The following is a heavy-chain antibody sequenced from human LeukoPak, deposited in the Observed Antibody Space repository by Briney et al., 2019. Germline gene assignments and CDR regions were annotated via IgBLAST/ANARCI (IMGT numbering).Heavy chain of an antibody. Sequence: SVKVSCKASGGTFSRDGISWVRQAPGQGLEWMGGIVPIFGSANYAQNFQGRVTITADESTSTAYMELSSLRSGDTAVYYCARAGQLVLENWFDPWGQGTLVIVSS. V-gene: IGHV1-69*13. CDR2: IVPIFGSA. J-gene: IGHJ5*02. D-gene: IGHD1-7*01. CDR3: ARAGQLVLENWFDP. CDR1: GGTFSRDG.